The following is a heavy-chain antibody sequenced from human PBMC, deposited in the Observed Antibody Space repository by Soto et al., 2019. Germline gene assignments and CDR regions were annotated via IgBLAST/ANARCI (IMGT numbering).Heavy chain of an antibody. V-gene: IGHV4-4*07. Sequence: PSETLSLTCTASGGSISSYDWSWIRQPAGKGLEWIGRIYTSGSTNYNPSLKSRVTMSVNTSKNQSSLKQSNVTAADTAVYFCARDDCSSTSCYYYYGMDVWGQGTTVTV. J-gene: IGHJ6*02. CDR3: ARDDCSSTSCYYYYGMDV. CDR1: GGSISSYD. CDR2: IYTSGST. D-gene: IGHD2-2*01.